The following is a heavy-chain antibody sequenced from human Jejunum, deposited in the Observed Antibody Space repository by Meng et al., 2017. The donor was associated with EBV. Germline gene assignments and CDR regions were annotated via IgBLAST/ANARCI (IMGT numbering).Heavy chain of an antibody. V-gene: IGHV3-23*01. CDR1: GFTFSSYD. J-gene: IGHJ4*02. CDR3: ANTYNFQY. Sequence: EGQLLESGGVLVQPGGSLRLSCAASGFTFSSYDLSWVRQAPGKGLEWVSSITGGGGGTYYADSVKGRFTVSRDNSKNTLYLQLNSLRADDTAIYYCANTYNFQYWGQGTLVTVSS. CDR2: ITGGGGGT. D-gene: IGHD4-11*01.